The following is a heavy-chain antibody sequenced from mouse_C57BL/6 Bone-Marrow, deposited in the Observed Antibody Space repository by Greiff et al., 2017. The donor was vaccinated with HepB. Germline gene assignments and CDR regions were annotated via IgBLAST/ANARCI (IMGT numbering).Heavy chain of an antibody. CDR3: ARVPIYGSKSPFDY. D-gene: IGHD1-1*01. CDR2: ISDGGSYT. CDR1: GFTFSSYA. V-gene: IGHV5-4*01. J-gene: IGHJ2*01. Sequence: EVQRVESGGGLVKPGGSLKLSCAASGFTFSSYAMSWVRQTPEKRLEWVATISDGGSYTYYPDNVKGRFTISRDNAKNNLYLQMSHLKSEDTAMYYCARVPIYGSKSPFDYWGQGTTLTVSS.